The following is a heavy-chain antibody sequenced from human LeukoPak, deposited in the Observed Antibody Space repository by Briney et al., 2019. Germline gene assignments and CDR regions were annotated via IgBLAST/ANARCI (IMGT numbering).Heavy chain of an antibody. J-gene: IGHJ6*03. CDR3: ARGFGGSYYDYYYYMDV. D-gene: IGHD1-26*01. Sequence: SETLSLTCTVSGGSISSGGYYWSWIRQHPGKGLEWIGYIHYSGSTYYNPSLKSRVTISVDTSKNQFSLKLSSVTAADTAVYYCARGFGGSYYDYYYYMDVWGKGTTVTVSS. CDR2: IHYSGST. CDR1: GGSISSGGYY. V-gene: IGHV4-31*03.